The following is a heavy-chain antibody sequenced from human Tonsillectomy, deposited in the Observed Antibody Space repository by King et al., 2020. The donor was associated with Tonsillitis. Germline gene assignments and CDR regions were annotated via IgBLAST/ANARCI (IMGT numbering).Heavy chain of an antibody. CDR1: DGSISSSTYY. J-gene: IGHJ4*02. CDR2: IYYSGST. CDR3: ARHKGPVEMATRGY. Sequence: QLKESGPGLVKPSETLSLTCTVSDGSISSSTYYWGWIRQPPGKGLEWIGSIYYSGSTYYNPSLKSRVTMSVDTSKNQFSLKLSSVTAADTAVYYCARHKGPVEMATRGYWGQGTLVTVSS. V-gene: IGHV4-39*01. D-gene: IGHD5-24*01.